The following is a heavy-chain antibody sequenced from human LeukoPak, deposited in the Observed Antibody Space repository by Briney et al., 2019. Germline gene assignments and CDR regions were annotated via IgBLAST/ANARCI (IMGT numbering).Heavy chain of an antibody. V-gene: IGHV5-51*01. CDR1: GYSFTSYW. CDR3: ARAIGTSQFYFYYGMDV. Sequence: GESLKISCKGSGYSFTSYWIGWVRQMPGKGLEWMGIIYAGDSDTRYSPSFQGQVTISVDKSISTAYLQWSSLQASDTAMYYCARAIGTSQFYFYYGMDVWGQGTTVSVSS. CDR2: IYAGDSDT. J-gene: IGHJ6*02. D-gene: IGHD2-2*01.